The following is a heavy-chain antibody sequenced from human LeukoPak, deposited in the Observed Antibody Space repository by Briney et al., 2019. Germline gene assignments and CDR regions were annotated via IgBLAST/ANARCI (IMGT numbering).Heavy chain of an antibody. Sequence: HPGGSLRLSCAASGFTFSTYAMGWVRHAPGEGLEWVSSIKGGGGDPFYADSVRGRFTISRDKSKNTLYLQLNSLRAEHTAVYFCAQGGHDYHPFYYWGQGPLVTVSS. CDR1: GFTFSTYA. CDR3: AQGGHDYHPFYY. V-gene: IGHV3-23*01. CDR2: IKGGGGDP. J-gene: IGHJ4*02. D-gene: IGHD4-11*01.